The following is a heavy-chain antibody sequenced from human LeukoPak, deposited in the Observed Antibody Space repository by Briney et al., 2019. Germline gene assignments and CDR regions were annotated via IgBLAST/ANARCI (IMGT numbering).Heavy chain of an antibody. Sequence: PGGSLRLPCAASGFTFSSYGTHGVRQAPAKGLEGGAVISYDGSNKYYADSVKGRFTISRDNSKNTLYLQMNSLRAEDTAVYYCAKDSIVLMVYVHFDYWGQGTLVTVSS. J-gene: IGHJ4*02. CDR1: GFTFSSYG. CDR3: AKDSIVLMVYVHFDY. V-gene: IGHV3-30*18. CDR2: ISYDGSNK. D-gene: IGHD2-8*01.